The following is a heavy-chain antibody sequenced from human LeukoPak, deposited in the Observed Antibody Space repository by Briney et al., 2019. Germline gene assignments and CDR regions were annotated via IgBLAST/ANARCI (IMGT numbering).Heavy chain of an antibody. CDR3: ARDSRSSDWMGDFDY. CDR1: GFTFSHYG. Sequence: GGSLRLPCAGSGFTFSHYGMHWVRQGPGKGLEWVAGIQSDGSYKYYEDSLKGRFTISRDNFKNILYLQMNSLRAEDTAVYSCARDSRSSDWMGDFDYWGQGTLVTVSS. CDR2: IQSDGSYK. D-gene: IGHD6-19*01. J-gene: IGHJ4*02. V-gene: IGHV3-33*01.